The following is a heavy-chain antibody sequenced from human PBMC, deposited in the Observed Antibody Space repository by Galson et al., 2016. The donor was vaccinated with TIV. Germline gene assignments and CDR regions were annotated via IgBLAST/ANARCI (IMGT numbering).Heavy chain of an antibody. Sequence: SVKVSCKASGDTFTSYPFNWVRQAPGQGLEWMGGIIPLFGTANYAQKFQGRVTVTADESTSTVYLDLSSLRPEDTAVYYCAKDRNTALDTYHYYHGMDAGGQGTAVIVSS. CDR3: AKDRNTALDTYHYYHGMDA. CDR1: GDTFTSYP. D-gene: IGHD5-18*01. J-gene: IGHJ6*02. V-gene: IGHV1-69*13. CDR2: IIPLFGTA.